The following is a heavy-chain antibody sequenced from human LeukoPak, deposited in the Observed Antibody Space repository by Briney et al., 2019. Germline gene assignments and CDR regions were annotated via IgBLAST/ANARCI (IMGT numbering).Heavy chain of an antibody. CDR3: ARVYGQHLSWFDP. D-gene: IGHD2/OR15-2a*01. J-gene: IGHJ5*02. CDR2: IYYSGST. V-gene: IGHV4-39*07. CDR1: GGSISSSSYY. Sequence: KPSETLSLTCTVSGGSISSSSYYWGWIRQPPGKGLEWIGSIYYSGSTYYNPSLKSRVTISVDTSKNQFSLKLSSVTAADTAVYYCARVYGQHLSWFDPWGQGTLVTVSS.